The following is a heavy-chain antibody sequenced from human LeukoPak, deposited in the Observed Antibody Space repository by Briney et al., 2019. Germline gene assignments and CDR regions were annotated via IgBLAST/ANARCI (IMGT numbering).Heavy chain of an antibody. J-gene: IGHJ4*02. D-gene: IGHD6-19*01. CDR3: ARWGIAVAGTWDY. Sequence: SETLSLTCAVYGGSFSGYYWSWIRQPPGKGLEWIGEINHSGSTNYNPSLKSRVTISVDTSKNQFSLKLSSVTAADTAVYYCARWGIAVAGTWDYWGQGTLVTVSS. CDR2: INHSGST. V-gene: IGHV4-34*01. CDR1: GGSFSGYY.